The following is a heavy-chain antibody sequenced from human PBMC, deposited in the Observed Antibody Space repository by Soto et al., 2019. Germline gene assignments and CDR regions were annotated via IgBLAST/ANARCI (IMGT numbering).Heavy chain of an antibody. CDR3: ATIHDYGDFDRKVFDY. Sequence: QVQLVQSGAEVKKPGASVKVSCKASGYTFTSYGISWVRQAPGQGLEWMGWISAYNGNTNYAQKLQDRVTMTTDTSTSTAYMELRSLRSDDTAVYYCATIHDYGDFDRKVFDYWGQGTLVTVSS. V-gene: IGHV1-18*01. CDR2: ISAYNGNT. CDR1: GYTFTSYG. J-gene: IGHJ4*02. D-gene: IGHD4-17*01.